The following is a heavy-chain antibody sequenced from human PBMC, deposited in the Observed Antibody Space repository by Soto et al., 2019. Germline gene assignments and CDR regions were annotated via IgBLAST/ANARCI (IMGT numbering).Heavy chain of an antibody. D-gene: IGHD3-10*01. CDR1: GFTFSSYA. Sequence: GGSLRLSCAASGFTFSSYAMSWVRQAPGKGLEWVSAISGSGGSTYYADSVKGRFTISRDNSKNTLYLQMNSLRAEDTAVYYCAKDINGIMVRGVGFDYWGQGTLVTVSS. CDR2: ISGSGGST. J-gene: IGHJ4*02. V-gene: IGHV3-23*01. CDR3: AKDINGIMVRGVGFDY.